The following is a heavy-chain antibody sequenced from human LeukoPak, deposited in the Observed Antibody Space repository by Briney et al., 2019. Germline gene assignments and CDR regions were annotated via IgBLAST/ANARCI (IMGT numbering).Heavy chain of an antibody. CDR2: INPNSGGT. Sequence: PSVKVSCKASGYTFTGYYMHWVRQAPGQGLEWMGWINPNSGGTNYAQKFQGRVTMTRDTSISTAYMELSRLRSDDTAVYYCARGDSSSWSGGNWFDPWGQGTLVTVSS. V-gene: IGHV1-2*02. D-gene: IGHD6-13*01. CDR3: ARGDSSSWSGGNWFDP. CDR1: GYTFTGYY. J-gene: IGHJ5*02.